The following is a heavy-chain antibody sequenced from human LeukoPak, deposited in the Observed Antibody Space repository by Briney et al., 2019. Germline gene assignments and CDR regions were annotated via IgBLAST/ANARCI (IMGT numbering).Heavy chain of an antibody. CDR1: GGSFSGYY. CDR3: ARPLIAAAGHEGAFDI. Sequence: PSETLSLTCAVYGGSFSGYYWSWIRQPPGKGLEWIGEINHSGSTNYNPSLKSRVTISVDTSKNQFSLKLSSVTAADTAVYYCARPLIAAAGHEGAFDIWGQGTMVTVSS. D-gene: IGHD6-13*01. V-gene: IGHV4-34*01. J-gene: IGHJ3*02. CDR2: INHSGST.